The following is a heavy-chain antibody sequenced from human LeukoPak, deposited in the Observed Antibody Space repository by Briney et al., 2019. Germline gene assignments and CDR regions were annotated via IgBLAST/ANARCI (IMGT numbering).Heavy chain of an antibody. J-gene: IGHJ6*02. D-gene: IGHD3-10*01. V-gene: IGHV4-39*07. CDR2: FYYTGIT. CDR3: ARMDGSGSYPYYYYYGMDV. CDR1: GGSISGRSYY. Sequence: SETLSLTCSVSGGSISGRSYYWGWIRQPPGKGLEWIGSFYYTGITYFNPSLKGRVTVSVDTSRKHFSLKLTSVTAADTAVYYCARMDGSGSYPYYYYYGMDVWGQGTTVTVSS.